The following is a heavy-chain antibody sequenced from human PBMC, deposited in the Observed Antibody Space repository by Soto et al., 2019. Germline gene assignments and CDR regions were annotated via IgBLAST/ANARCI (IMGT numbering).Heavy chain of an antibody. CDR3: ARAPSGSYPEFDY. CDR2: ITYDGSNQ. D-gene: IGHD1-26*01. CDR1: GFIFSNYT. V-gene: IGHV3-30-3*01. J-gene: IGHJ4*02. Sequence: PGGSLRLSCAASGFIFSNYTMHWVRQAPGKGLEWVGVITYDGSNQYYADSVKGRFTISRDNSRNMLFLQMNSLRPDDTAVYYCARAPSGSYPEFDYWGQGTLVTVSS.